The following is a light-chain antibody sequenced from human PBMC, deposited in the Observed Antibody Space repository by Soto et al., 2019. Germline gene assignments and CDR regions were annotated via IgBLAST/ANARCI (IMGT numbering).Light chain of an antibody. CDR3: QQYNNWIT. V-gene: IGKV3-15*01. CDR1: QSVSSN. CDR2: GAS. J-gene: IGKJ5*01. Sequence: EIVMTQSPATLSASPGERATLSCRASQSVSSNLAWYQQKPGQAPRLLIYGASTRATGIPARFSASGSGTEFTLTISSLQSDDFGVYYCQQYNNWITFGQGTRLEIK.